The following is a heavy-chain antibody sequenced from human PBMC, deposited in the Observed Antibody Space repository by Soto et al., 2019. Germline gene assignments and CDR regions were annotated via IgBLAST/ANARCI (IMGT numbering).Heavy chain of an antibody. CDR1: GGSISSYY. CDR3: ARGTSLLWFGELLYDYYYYYGVDV. CDR2: IYYSGST. V-gene: IGHV4-59*01. D-gene: IGHD3-10*01. Sequence: PSETLSLTCTVSGGSISSYYWSWIRQPPGKGLEWIGYIYYSGSTNYNPSLKSRVTISVDTSKNQFSLKLSSVTAADTAVYYCARGTSLLWFGELLYDYYYYYGVDVWGQGTTVTVSS. J-gene: IGHJ6*02.